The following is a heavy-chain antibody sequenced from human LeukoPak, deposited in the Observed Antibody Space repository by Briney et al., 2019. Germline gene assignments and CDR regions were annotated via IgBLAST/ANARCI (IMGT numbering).Heavy chain of an antibody. Sequence: PSETLSLTCTVSGGSISSSSYYWGWIRQPPGKGLEWIGSIYYSGSTYYNPSLKSRVTISVDTSKNQFSLKLSSVTAADTAVYYCARGVLDYIWGQGTLVTVSS. CDR3: ARGVLDYI. V-gene: IGHV4-39*01. J-gene: IGHJ4*02. CDR1: GGSISSSSYY. D-gene: IGHD4-11*01. CDR2: IYYSGST.